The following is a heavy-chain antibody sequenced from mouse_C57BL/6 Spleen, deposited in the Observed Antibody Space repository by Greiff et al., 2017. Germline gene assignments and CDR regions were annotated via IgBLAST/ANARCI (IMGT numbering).Heavy chain of an antibody. V-gene: IGHV2-2*01. CDR3: ARTGVYYGHPHYYAMDY. CDR2: IWSGGST. J-gene: IGHJ4*01. D-gene: IGHD2-1*01. Sequence: QVQLKESGPGLVQPSQSLSITCTVSGFSLTSYGVHWVRQSPGKGLEWLGVIWSGGSTDYHAAFISRLSISKDNSKSQVFFKMNSLQADDTAIYYCARTGVYYGHPHYYAMDYWGQGTSVTVSS. CDR1: GFSLTSYG.